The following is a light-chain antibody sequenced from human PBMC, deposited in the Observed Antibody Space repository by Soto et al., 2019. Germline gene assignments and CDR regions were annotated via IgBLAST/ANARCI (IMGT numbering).Light chain of an antibody. CDR2: EGS. CDR1: SSDVGSYNF. CDR3: CSYAGSSTYLV. V-gene: IGLV2-23*01. Sequence: QSALTQPASVSESPGQSITISCTGTSSDVGSYNFVSWYQQHPGKAPKLMIYEGSKRPSGVSNRFSGSKSDNTASLTISGLQAEDEADYYCCSYAGSSTYLVFGGGTQLTVL. J-gene: IGLJ2*01.